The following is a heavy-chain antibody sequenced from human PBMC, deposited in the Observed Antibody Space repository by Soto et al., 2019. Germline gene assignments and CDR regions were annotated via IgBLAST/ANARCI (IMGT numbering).Heavy chain of an antibody. Sequence: EVQLVESGGGLVKPGGSLRLSCAASGFTFSRYSMNWVRQAPGKGLEWVSSISSSSSYIYYADSVKGRFTISRDNAKNSLYLQMNVLRAEDTAVYGCTDSYDLANYMDVLGKGTTVTVFS. CDR3: TDSYDLANYMDV. V-gene: IGHV3-21*01. CDR1: GFTFSRYS. CDR2: ISSSSSYI. J-gene: IGHJ6*03. D-gene: IGHD3-3*01.